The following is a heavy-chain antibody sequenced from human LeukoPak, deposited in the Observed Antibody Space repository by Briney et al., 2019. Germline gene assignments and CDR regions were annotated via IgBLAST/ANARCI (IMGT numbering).Heavy chain of an antibody. V-gene: IGHV3-30*18. Sequence: PGGSLRLSCAASGFTFSSYGMHWVRQAPGKGLEWVAVISYDGSNKYYADSVKGRFTISRDNSKNTLYLQMNSLRAEDTAVYYCAKDLAVYGDYEGGYGMDVWSKGTTVTVSS. CDR3: AKDLAVYGDYEGGYGMDV. J-gene: IGHJ6*04. CDR2: ISYDGSNK. CDR1: GFTFSSYG. D-gene: IGHD4-17*01.